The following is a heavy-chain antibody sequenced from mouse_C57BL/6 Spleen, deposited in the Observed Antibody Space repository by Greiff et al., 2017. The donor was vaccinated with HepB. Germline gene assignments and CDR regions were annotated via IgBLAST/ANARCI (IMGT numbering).Heavy chain of an antibody. CDR3: ARFEDYYGTSYYFDY. V-gene: IGHV1-64*01. J-gene: IGHJ2*01. Sequence: QVQLQQPGAELVKPGASVKLSCKASGYTFTSYWMHWVKQRPGQGLEWIGMIHPNSGSTNYNEKFKSKATLTVDKSSSTAYMQLSSLTSEDSAVYYCARFEDYYGTSYYFDYWGQGTTLTVSS. D-gene: IGHD1-1*01. CDR1: GYTFTSYW. CDR2: IHPNSGST.